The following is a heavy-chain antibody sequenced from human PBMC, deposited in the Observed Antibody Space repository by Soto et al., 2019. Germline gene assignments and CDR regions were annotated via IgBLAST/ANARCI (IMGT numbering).Heavy chain of an antibody. D-gene: IGHD3-10*01. CDR3: AREHITMVRGVITYYYGMDV. V-gene: IGHV4-30-4*01. J-gene: IGHJ6*02. CDR1: GGSISSGDYY. CDR2: IYYSGST. Sequence: PSETLSLTCTVSGGSISSGDYYWSWIRQPPGKGLEWIGYIYYSGSTYYNPSLKSRVTISVDTSKNQFSLKLSSVTAADTAVYYCAREHITMVRGVITYYYGMDVWGQGTTVTVSS.